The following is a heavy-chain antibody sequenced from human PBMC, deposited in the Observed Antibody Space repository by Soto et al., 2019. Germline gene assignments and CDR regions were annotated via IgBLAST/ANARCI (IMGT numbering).Heavy chain of an antibody. V-gene: IGHV3-30-3*01. CDR2: ISYDGSNK. Sequence: PGGSLRLSCAASGFTFSSYAMHWVRQAPGKGLEWVAVISYDGSNKYYAVSVKGRFTISRDNSKNTLYLQMNSLRAEDTAVYYCARDFSITMIVVAPTSGLDYWGQGTLVTVSS. CDR1: GFTFSSYA. D-gene: IGHD3-22*01. CDR3: ARDFSITMIVVAPTSGLDY. J-gene: IGHJ4*02.